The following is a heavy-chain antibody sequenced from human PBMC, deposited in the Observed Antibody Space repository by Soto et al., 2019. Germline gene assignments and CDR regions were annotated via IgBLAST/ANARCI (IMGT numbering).Heavy chain of an antibody. CDR3: SKDSHWAIISPPHDY. D-gene: IGHD2-2*01. CDR1: GFGFTFSTSA. Sequence: VQLSESGGGLVQPGGSLRLSCAASGFGFTFSTSAMSWVRQAPGKGLEWVSTFRESGGTTHYANSVKGRFTISRDTSKKMLNLQMHSLRAEARAIYYCSKDSHWAIISPPHDYWGQGTLVIVSS. V-gene: IGHV3-23*01. CDR2: FRESGGTT. J-gene: IGHJ4*01.